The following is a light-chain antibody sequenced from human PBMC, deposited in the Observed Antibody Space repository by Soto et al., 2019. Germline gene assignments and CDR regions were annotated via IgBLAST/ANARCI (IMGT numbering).Light chain of an antibody. CDR2: AAS. CDR3: QQYGTSLT. Sequence: IVLTQSPGALSLSPGEGATLSCRASQSIKNNFLAWYQQRPGQAPRLLIHAASIRASGISDRFTGTASGTDFTLTISRLEPDDFGVYYCQQYGTSLTFGGGSRVE. V-gene: IGKV3-20*01. CDR1: QSIKNNF. J-gene: IGKJ4*01.